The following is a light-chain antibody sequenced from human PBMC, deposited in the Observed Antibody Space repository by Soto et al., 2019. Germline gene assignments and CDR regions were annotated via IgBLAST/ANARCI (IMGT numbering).Light chain of an antibody. CDR1: QSVSSSY. J-gene: IGKJ1*01. CDR3: QQYGSSPWT. V-gene: IGKV3-20*01. Sequence: EIVLTQSPGTLSLSPGQRATLSCRASQSVSSSYLAWYQQKPGQAPRLLIYGASSRATGVPDRFSGSGSGTDFILTISRLEPEDFAVYYCQQYGSSPWTVGQGTKVEIK. CDR2: GAS.